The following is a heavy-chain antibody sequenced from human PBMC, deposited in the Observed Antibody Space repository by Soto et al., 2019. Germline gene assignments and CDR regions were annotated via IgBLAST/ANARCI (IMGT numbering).Heavy chain of an antibody. CDR2: IDEYGSTI. J-gene: IGHJ4*02. CDR1: GFTFSSYW. D-gene: IGHD3-10*01. V-gene: IGHV3-74*01. Sequence: XGSLGLSCAASGFTFSSYWMHWVRQVPGKGLLWVSRIDEYGSTINYADSVKGRFTISRDNARNTLYLEMNSLRAEDTALYYCTRDIGGKGAYWGPGTLVTVSS. CDR3: TRDIGGKGAY.